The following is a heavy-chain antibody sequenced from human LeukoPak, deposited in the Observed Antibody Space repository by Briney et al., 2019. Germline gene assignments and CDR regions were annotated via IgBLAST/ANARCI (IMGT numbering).Heavy chain of an antibody. D-gene: IGHD3-16*01. Sequence: GGSLRLSCAASGFTFSDYYMSWIRQAPGKGLEWVSYISSSGTTIYYADSVKGRFTISRDNSKNTLYLQMNSLRAEDTAVYYCAKMRVGGLRGGSFDYWGQGTLVTVSS. V-gene: IGHV3-11*01. CDR2: ISSSGTTI. J-gene: IGHJ4*02. CDR3: AKMRVGGLRGGSFDY. CDR1: GFTFSDYY.